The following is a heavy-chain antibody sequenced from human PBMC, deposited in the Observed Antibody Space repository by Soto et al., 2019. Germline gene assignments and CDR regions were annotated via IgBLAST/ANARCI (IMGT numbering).Heavy chain of an antibody. CDR2: ISYDGNNK. CDR1: GFTFSSYV. V-gene: IGHV3-30-3*01. D-gene: IGHD3-3*01. CDR3: AGVGAPMELFGYGDH. J-gene: IGHJ4*02. Sequence: QVQLVESGGGVVQPGGSLRLSCAASGFTFSSYVMHWVRQAPGKGLEWVAHISYDGNNKHYADSVKGRFTISTDNFKNTLPQQRTSLIADDTAVYYCAGVGAPMELFGYGDHWGQGNLVTVSS.